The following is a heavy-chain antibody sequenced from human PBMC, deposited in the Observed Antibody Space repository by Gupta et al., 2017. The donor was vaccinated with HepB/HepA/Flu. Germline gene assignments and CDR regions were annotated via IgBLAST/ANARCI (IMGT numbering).Heavy chain of an antibody. CDR1: GGSMSTYY. Sequence: QVQLQESGPGLVKPSATLSLTCTVSGGSMSTYYWTWVRQPPGKGLEWIGYIDHSGDTKNNPSLKSRVTFSIDTSRNQFSLRLTSVTAADTAVYFCARGYSSLDVWGQGTTVAVSS. CDR3: ARGYSSLDV. CDR2: IDHSGDT. J-gene: IGHJ6*02. D-gene: IGHD3-22*01. V-gene: IGHV4-59*01.